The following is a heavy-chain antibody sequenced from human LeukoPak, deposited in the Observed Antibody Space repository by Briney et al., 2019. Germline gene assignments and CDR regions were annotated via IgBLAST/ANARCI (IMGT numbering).Heavy chain of an antibody. CDR2: ISNGGRDK. Sequence: GGSLRLSCAASGCTFSSYAMHWVRQAPGKGLEWVAVISNGGRDKHNADSVKGRFTISRDNSKNTLYVQMNSLRAEDTAVYYCATDVHAPADYYFDYWGQGTPVTVSS. J-gene: IGHJ4*02. CDR1: GCTFSSYA. D-gene: IGHD2-2*01. V-gene: IGHV3-30*04. CDR3: ATDVHAPADYYFDY.